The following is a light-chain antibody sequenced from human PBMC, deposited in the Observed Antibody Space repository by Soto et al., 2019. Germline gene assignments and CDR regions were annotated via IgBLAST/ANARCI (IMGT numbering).Light chain of an antibody. CDR3: QQSYSTPFS. Sequence: DSQMTQSPCSLSASVGARVTITCRASQSISSYLNWYQQKRGKAPKLLIYAASSLQSGVPSRFSGSGSGTDFTLTISSRHPEYFATDYCQQSYSTPFSFGAGTKVDI. CDR2: AAS. CDR1: QSISSY. J-gene: IGKJ3*01. V-gene: IGKV1-39*01.